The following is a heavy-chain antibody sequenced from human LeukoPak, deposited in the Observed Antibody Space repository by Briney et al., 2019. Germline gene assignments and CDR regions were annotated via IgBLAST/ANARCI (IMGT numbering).Heavy chain of an antibody. D-gene: IGHD6-6*01. J-gene: IGHJ4*02. CDR1: GGSISSYY. V-gene: IGHV4-59*01. Sequence: SETLSLTCTGSGGSISSYYWSWIRQPPGKGLEWIGYIYYSGSTNYNPSLKSRVTISVDTSKNQFSLKLSSVTAADTAVYYCARDRRFDYWGQGTLVTVSS. CDR2: IYYSGST. CDR3: ARDRRFDY.